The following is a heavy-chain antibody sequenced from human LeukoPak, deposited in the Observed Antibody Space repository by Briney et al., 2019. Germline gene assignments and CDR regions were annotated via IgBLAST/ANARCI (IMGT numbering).Heavy chain of an antibody. CDR2: IYHSGSI. J-gene: IGHJ4*02. CDR3: ARDRGHSSALSIDY. V-gene: IGHV4-4*02. Sequence: SETLSLTCAVSGGSISSSNWWSWVRPPPGKGLEWIGEIYHSGSINYKSSLKSRVTISVDKSKNQFSLKLSSVTAADTAVYYCARDRGHSSALSIDYWGQGTLVTVSS. CDR1: GGSISSSNW. D-gene: IGHD6-19*01.